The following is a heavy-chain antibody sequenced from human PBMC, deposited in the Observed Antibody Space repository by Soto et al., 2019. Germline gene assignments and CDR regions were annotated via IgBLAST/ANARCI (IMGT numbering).Heavy chain of an antibody. CDR1: GYTFSNYA. J-gene: IGHJ4*02. CDR2: VSPYNGNA. D-gene: IGHD2-21*01. CDR3: ARAISLIIAAPAY. Sequence: ASVKVSCKTSGYTFSNYAISWVRQAPGQGLEWMGWVSPYNGNANYTEKFQGRVSMTTDTSTTTAYMELTSLTSDDTAIYYCARAISLIIAAPAYWRQGPLASPSS. V-gene: IGHV1-18*04.